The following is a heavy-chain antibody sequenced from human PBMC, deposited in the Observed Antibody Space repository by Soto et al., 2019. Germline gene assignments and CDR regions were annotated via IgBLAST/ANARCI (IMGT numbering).Heavy chain of an antibody. D-gene: IGHD1-1*01. CDR1: GFTFSNYS. CDR3: ARGRGTAFDI. Sequence: SLRLSCAASGFTFSNYSMNWVRRAPGKGLEWVSSISTSSGYRYYADSVKGRFTISRDNAKKSLYLQMNSLRAEDTAVYYCARGRGTAFDIWGQGTMVTVSS. J-gene: IGHJ3*02. V-gene: IGHV3-21*01. CDR2: ISTSSGYR.